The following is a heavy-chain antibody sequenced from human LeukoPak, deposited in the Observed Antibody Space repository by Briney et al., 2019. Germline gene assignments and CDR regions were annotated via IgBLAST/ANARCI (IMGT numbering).Heavy chain of an antibody. Sequence: GGSLKVSCAASGFTFSSYWMHWVRQAPGKGLVWVSRINSDGSSTNYADSVKGRFTISRDNAKNTLYLQMNSLRAEDTAVYYCARDSSWFGELFDYWGQGTLVTVSS. CDR1: GFTFSSYW. D-gene: IGHD3-10*01. CDR3: ARDSSWFGELFDY. V-gene: IGHV3-74*01. CDR2: INSDGSST. J-gene: IGHJ4*02.